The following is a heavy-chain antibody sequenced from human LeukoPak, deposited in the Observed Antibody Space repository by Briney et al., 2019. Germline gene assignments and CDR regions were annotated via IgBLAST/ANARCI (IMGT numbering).Heavy chain of an antibody. CDR1: GFTFSSYG. CDR3: AREGTPRSMVRGVIRY. Sequence: GGSLRLSCAASGFTFSSYGMHWVRQAPGKGLEWVAVIWYDGSNKYYADSVKGRFTISRDNSKNTLYLQMNSLRAEDTAVYNCAREGTPRSMVRGVIRYWGQGTLVTVSS. V-gene: IGHV3-33*01. CDR2: IWYDGSNK. J-gene: IGHJ4*02. D-gene: IGHD3-10*01.